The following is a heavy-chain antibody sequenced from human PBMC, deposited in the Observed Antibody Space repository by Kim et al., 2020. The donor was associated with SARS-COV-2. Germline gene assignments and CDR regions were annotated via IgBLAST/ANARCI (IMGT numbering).Heavy chain of an antibody. Sequence: GESLKISCKGSGYSFTNYWIGWVRQMPGKGLEWMGIIYPDDSDTRYSPSFQGQVIMSADKSISTAYLQWSSLKASDTAMYYCARTYCSGGTCYLWFDYWGRGTLVTVSS. V-gene: IGHV5-51*01. D-gene: IGHD2-15*01. J-gene: IGHJ5*01. CDR2: IYPDDSDT. CDR1: GYSFTNYW. CDR3: ARTYCSGGTCYLWFDY.